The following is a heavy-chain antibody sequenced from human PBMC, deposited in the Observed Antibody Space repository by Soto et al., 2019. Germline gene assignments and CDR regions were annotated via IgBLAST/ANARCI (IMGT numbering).Heavy chain of an antibody. J-gene: IGHJ4*02. CDR1: RGTFSSYA. D-gene: IGHD6-6*01. Sequence: QVQLVQSGAEVKKPGSSVKVSCKASRGTFSSYAISWVRPAPGQGLEWMGGIIPIFGTANYAQKFQGRVTITADESTSRAYMELSSLRSEDTAVYYCARDGQLGDLDYWGQGTLVTVSS. CDR2: IIPIFGTA. V-gene: IGHV1-69*12. CDR3: ARDGQLGDLDY.